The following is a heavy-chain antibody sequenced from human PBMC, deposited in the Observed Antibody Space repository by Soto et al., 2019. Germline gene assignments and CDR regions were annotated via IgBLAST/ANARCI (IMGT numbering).Heavy chain of an antibody. Sequence: PGGSLRLSCAASGFTFSSYSMNWVRQAPGKGLEWVSYISSIIITIYYADSVKGRFTISRDNAKNTVYLQMNSLRVEDTAVYYCAKWYYYDSRPRKYFDYWGQGTLVTVSS. J-gene: IGHJ4*02. CDR3: AKWYYYDSRPRKYFDY. CDR1: GFTFSSYS. CDR2: ISSIIITI. V-gene: IGHV3-48*01. D-gene: IGHD3-22*01.